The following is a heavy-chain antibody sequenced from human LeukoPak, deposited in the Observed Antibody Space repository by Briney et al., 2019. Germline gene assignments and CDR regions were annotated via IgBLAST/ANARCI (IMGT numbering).Heavy chain of an antibody. CDR3: SRLNEGAPVVPAFDI. J-gene: IGHJ3*02. CDR2: IRSKVHSYAT. V-gene: IGHV3-73*01. D-gene: IGHD3-22*01. CDR1: GFSFSTSG. Sequence: GGSLKLSCAASGFSFSTSGIHWVRQASGEGLEWVGRIRSKVHSYATAYAASVKGRFTISRDDSKNTSYLQMDSLKTEDTATYYCSRLNEGAPVVPAFDIWGQGTMVTVSS.